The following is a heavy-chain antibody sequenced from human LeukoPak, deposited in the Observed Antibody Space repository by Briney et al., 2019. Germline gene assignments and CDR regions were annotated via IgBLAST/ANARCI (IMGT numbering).Heavy chain of an antibody. J-gene: IGHJ3*02. CDR1: GGSIGRNY. CDR2: IYYSGST. CDR3: AYSGSEWDAFDI. D-gene: IGHD1-26*01. V-gene: IGHV4-59*01. Sequence: TSQTLSLSCTVSGGSIGRNYWSWIRQPPGNGLEWIGYIYYSGSTNYNPSLKSRVSILVDKSKNQFSLKLTSVTAADTAVYYCAYSGSEWDAFDIWGQGTVVTVSS.